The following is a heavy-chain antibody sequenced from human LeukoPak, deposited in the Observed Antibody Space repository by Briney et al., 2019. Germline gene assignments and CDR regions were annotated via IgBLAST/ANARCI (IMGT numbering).Heavy chain of an antibody. V-gene: IGHV1-46*01. D-gene: IGHD6-19*01. CDR3: ASIAVAGTPVSVPMDV. CDR1: GYTFTSYY. Sequence: ASVKVSCKASGYTFTSYYMHWVRQAPGQGLEWMGIINPSGGSTSYAQKFQGRVTMTRDTSTSTVYMELSSLRSEDTAVYYCASIAVAGTPVSVPMDVWGKGTTVTVSS. CDR2: INPSGGST. J-gene: IGHJ6*04.